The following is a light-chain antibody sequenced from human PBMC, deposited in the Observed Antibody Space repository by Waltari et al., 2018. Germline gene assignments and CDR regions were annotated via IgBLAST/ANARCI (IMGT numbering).Light chain of an antibody. CDR1: NSDIGTYNF. CDR3: SSYTSSSTQ. J-gene: IGLJ2*01. CDR2: DVS. V-gene: IGLV2-14*03. Sequence: QSALTQPASVSGSLGQSITISCTGTNSDIGTYNFVSWYQQHPGKAPKLMIYDVSNRPSGVSNRFSDSKSGNTASLTISGLQTEDEADYYCSSYTSSSTQFGGGTKLTVL.